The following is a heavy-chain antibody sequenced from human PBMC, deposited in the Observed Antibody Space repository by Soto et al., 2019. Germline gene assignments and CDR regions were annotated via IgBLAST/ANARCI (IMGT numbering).Heavy chain of an antibody. CDR3: ARLIRGVIPYYYYGMDV. V-gene: IGHV3-7*05. D-gene: IGHD3-10*01. Sequence: GGSLRLSCAASGFTFSSYWMSWVRQAPGKGLEWVANIKQDGSEKYYVDSVKGRFTISRDNAKNSLYLQMNSLRAEDTAVYYCARLIRGVIPYYYYGMDVWGQGTTVTVSS. CDR2: IKQDGSEK. CDR1: GFTFSSYW. J-gene: IGHJ6*02.